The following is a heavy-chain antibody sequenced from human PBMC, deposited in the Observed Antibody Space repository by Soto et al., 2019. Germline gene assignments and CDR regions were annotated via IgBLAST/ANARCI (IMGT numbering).Heavy chain of an antibody. J-gene: IGHJ4*02. CDR1: GISFSTHW. CDR2: IKFDGTDA. V-gene: IGHV3-74*01. D-gene: IGHD3-10*02. CDR3: TRGGPYYCVPFDY. Sequence: EVQLVESGGASVLPGGSLGVSCAASGISFSTHWMHWVRQGPGKGLEWVARIKFDGTDATYADSVKGRFTISRDNAKSTLYLQMNSLTTEDTGLYYFTRGGPYYCVPFDYWGQGTLVTVSS.